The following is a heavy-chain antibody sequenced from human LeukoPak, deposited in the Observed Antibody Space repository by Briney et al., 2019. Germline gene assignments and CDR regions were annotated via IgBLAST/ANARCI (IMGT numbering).Heavy chain of an antibody. V-gene: IGHV4-61*01. CDR3: ARTIEGIAAAGTRYFQH. CDR1: GGSVSNASYY. Sequence: PSETLSLTCTVSGGSVSNASYYWSWIRQPPGKGLEWIGEINHSGSTNYNPSLKSRVTISVDTSKNQFSLKLSSVTAADTAVYYCARTIEGIAAAGTRYFQHWGQGTLVTVSS. D-gene: IGHD6-13*01. CDR2: INHSGST. J-gene: IGHJ1*01.